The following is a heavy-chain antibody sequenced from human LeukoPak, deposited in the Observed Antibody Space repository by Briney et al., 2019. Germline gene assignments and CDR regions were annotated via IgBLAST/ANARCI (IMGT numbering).Heavy chain of an antibody. CDR2: ISADGGST. CDR1: GINFADYA. V-gene: IGHV3-43*02. J-gene: IGHJ4*02. Sequence: GGSLRLSCVVSGINFADYAMHWVRQPPGKCLEWVSLISADGGSTFSADSVKGRFSISRDNSKNSLYLPMNSLRSEDTAMYYCAKESGKFDYWGLGTLVAVSS. CDR3: AKESGKFDY.